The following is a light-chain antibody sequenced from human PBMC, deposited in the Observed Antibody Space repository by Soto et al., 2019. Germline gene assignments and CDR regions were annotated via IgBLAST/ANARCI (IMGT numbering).Light chain of an antibody. J-gene: IGKJ4*01. Sequence: EIVMTPSPSTLSVSPVERATLSCMASQIISTNLAWYQQKPGQGPRLLIFGASTRAIGIPARFSGSGSGTDFTLTISSLQSEDFAVYFCQHYYERPLTFGGGTKVDIK. CDR3: QHYYERPLT. CDR2: GAS. V-gene: IGKV3-15*01. CDR1: QIISTN.